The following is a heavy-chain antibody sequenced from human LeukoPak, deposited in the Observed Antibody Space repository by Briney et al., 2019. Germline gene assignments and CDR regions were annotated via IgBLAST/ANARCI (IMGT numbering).Heavy chain of an antibody. CDR3: ARRDEAGSVDY. J-gene: IGHJ4*02. CDR2: INQDGSEK. CDR1: GFTFSGFA. D-gene: IGHD3-10*01. Sequence: GGSLRLSCAASGFTFSGFAMSWVRQAPGKGLEWVANINQDGSEKYFVDSVKGRFTISRDNAKNSLHLQMNTLRAEDTAVYYCARRDEAGSVDYWGQGTLVTVSS. V-gene: IGHV3-7*01.